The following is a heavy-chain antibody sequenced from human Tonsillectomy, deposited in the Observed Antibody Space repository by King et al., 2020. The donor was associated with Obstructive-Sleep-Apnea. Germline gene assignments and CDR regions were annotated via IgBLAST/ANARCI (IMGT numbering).Heavy chain of an antibody. D-gene: IGHD2-2*01. CDR3: AMLDPYYYHDAFDI. CDR1: GFTFSSYS. J-gene: IGHJ3*02. Sequence: VQLVESGGGLVQPGGSLRLSCAASGFTFSSYSMNWVRQAPGKGLEWVSYISSSSSTIYYADSVKGRFTISRDNAKNSLYLQMNSLRAEDTAVYYCAMLDPYYYHDAFDIWGQGTMVTVSS. V-gene: IGHV3-48*04. CDR2: ISSSSSTI.